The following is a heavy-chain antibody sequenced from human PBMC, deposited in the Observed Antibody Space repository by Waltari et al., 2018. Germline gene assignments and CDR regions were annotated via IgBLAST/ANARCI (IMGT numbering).Heavy chain of an antibody. CDR3: ALVRVVNAFDI. Sequence: QVQLQESGPGLVKPLQTLSLTCTVSDVSMRSGEYYWSWIRQPAGKGLEWIGYIYTSGHATYNPSLKSRVSMSIDTFKNQFSLNLKSVTAADTAVYYCALVRVVNAFDIWGQGTMVTVSS. CDR1: DVSMRSGEYY. CDR2: IYTSGHA. J-gene: IGHJ3*02. V-gene: IGHV4-61*09. D-gene: IGHD3-3*01.